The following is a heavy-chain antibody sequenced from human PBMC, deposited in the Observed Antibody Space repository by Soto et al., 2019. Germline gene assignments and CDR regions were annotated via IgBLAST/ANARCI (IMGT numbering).Heavy chain of an antibody. Sequence: GGSLRLSCAASGFTVSSNYMSWVRQAPGKGLEWVAVIWYDGSNKYYADSVKGRFTISRDNSKNTLYLQMNSLRAEDTAVYYCARGYCSGGSCYDAFDIWGQGTMVTVSS. CDR2: IWYDGSNK. CDR1: GFTVSSNY. CDR3: ARGYCSGGSCYDAFDI. D-gene: IGHD2-15*01. J-gene: IGHJ3*02. V-gene: IGHV3-33*08.